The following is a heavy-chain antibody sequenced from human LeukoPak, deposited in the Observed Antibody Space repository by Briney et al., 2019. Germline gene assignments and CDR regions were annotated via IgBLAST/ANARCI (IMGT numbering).Heavy chain of an antibody. CDR2: ISPNSGGT. J-gene: IGHJ4*02. V-gene: IGHV1-2*04. CDR3: ARGRYNYGFDDY. D-gene: IGHD5-18*01. CDR1: GYTFTDYY. Sequence: ASVKVSCKASGYTFTDYYMHWVRQAPGQGLEWMGWISPNSGGTNYAQKFQGWVAMTRDTSISTAYLELISLRSDATAVYYCARGRYNYGFDDYWGQGTLVTVSS.